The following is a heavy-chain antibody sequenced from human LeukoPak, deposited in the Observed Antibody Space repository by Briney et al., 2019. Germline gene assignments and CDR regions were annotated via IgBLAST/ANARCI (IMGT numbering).Heavy chain of an antibody. Sequence: PGGSLRLSCAASGFTLSSYAMHWVRQAPGKGLEWVALISYDGSNKYYADSVKGRFTISRDNSKDTLYLQMNSLRAEDTAVYYCAPEITMVRGVKNWGQGTLVTVSS. J-gene: IGHJ4*02. D-gene: IGHD3-10*01. CDR3: APEITMVRGVKN. V-gene: IGHV3-30*04. CDR1: GFTLSSYA. CDR2: ISYDGSNK.